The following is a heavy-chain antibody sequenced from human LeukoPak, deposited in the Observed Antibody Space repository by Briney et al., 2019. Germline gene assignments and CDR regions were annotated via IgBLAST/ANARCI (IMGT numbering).Heavy chain of an antibody. D-gene: IGHD5-12*01. CDR3: ARISAYDDY. CDR2: IYVDGST. Sequence: GGSLRLSFAASGFTVSSNYINWDRQAPGKGLEWVSGIYVDGSTYYADSVKGRFAISRDNSKNTLYLQMNSLRAEDTAVYYCARISAYDDYWGQGTLVTVSS. J-gene: IGHJ4*02. CDR1: GFTVSSNY. V-gene: IGHV3-53*01.